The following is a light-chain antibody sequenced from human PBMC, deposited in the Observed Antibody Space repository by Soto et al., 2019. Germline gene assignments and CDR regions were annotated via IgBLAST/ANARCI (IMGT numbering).Light chain of an antibody. CDR3: QQYGSSPS. Sequence: DILLTQSPATLSLSPGERATLYCRASQRVSGGFLAWYKQKPGLAPRLILYDTSFRATGIPDRLSGSGSGTEFTLTISRMDPEDFAVYYCQQYGSSPSFGHGTKVDI. J-gene: IGKJ1*01. V-gene: IGKV3D-20*01. CDR1: QRVSGGF. CDR2: DTS.